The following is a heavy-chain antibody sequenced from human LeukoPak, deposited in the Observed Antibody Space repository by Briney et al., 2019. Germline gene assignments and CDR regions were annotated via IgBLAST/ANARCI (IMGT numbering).Heavy chain of an antibody. D-gene: IGHD3-3*01. CDR2: INTKSGRT. CDR1: GYSFTDYY. Sequence: ASVRVSCKTSGYSFTDYYIHWVRQAPGQGLEWMGWINTKSGRTSSARKFQGRVTMTRDPSITTVYMDMAWLSSADTAIYFCARADFIDAGPYLIGPWGPGTLVTVSS. CDR3: ARADFIDAGPYLIGP. V-gene: IGHV1-2*02. J-gene: IGHJ5*02.